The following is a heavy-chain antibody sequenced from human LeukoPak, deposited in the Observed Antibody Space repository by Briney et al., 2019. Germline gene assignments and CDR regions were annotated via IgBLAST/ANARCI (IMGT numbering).Heavy chain of an antibody. CDR1: GFTFSSYA. CDR2: ISGSGGST. Sequence: GGSLRLSCAASGFTFSSYAMSWVSQAPGKGLEWVSAISGSGGSTYYADSVKGRSTISRDNSKNTLYLQMNSLRAEDTAVYYCARGIMDVDYWGQGTLVTVSS. CDR3: ARGIMDVDY. V-gene: IGHV3-23*01. D-gene: IGHD1-26*01. J-gene: IGHJ4*02.